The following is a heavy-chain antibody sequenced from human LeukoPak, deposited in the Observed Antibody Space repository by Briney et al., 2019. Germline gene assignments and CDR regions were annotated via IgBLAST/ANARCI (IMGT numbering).Heavy chain of an antibody. Sequence: GGSLRLSCAVSGLTFSSYSMNWVRQAPGKGLEWVSSISSSSSYIYYADSVKGRFTISRDNARNSLYLQMNSLRAEDTAVYYCARGDTIVGGNWFDPWGQGTLVTVSS. CDR2: ISSSSSYI. V-gene: IGHV3-21*01. CDR1: GLTFSSYS. CDR3: ARGDTIVGGNWFDP. J-gene: IGHJ5*02. D-gene: IGHD3-22*01.